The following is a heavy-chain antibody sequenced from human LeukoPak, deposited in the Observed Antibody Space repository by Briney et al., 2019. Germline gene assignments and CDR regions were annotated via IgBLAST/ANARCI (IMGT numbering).Heavy chain of an antibody. CDR1: GITLSNYG. CDR3: AKRGVVIRVILVGFHKEAYYFDS. CDR2: ISDSGGRT. Sequence: PGGSLRLSCAVSGITLSNYGMSWVRQAPGKGLEWVAGISDSGGRTNYADSVKGRFTISRDNPTNTLYLQMNSLRADDTAVYFCAKRGVVIRVILVGFHKEAYYFDSWGQGALVTVSS. J-gene: IGHJ4*02. D-gene: IGHD3-22*01. V-gene: IGHV3-23*01.